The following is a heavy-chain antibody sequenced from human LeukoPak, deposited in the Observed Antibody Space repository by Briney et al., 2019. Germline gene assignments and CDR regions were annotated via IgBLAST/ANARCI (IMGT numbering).Heavy chain of an antibody. D-gene: IGHD2-2*01. J-gene: IGHJ1*01. CDR2: ISGSGGST. CDR1: GLTFSSYW. V-gene: IGHV3-23*01. Sequence: PGGSLRLSCAASGLTFSSYWMSWVRQAPGKGLEWVSAISGSGGSTYYADSVKGRFTISRDNSKNTLYLQMNSLRAEDTAVYYCALGDIVVVPAAMGYFQHWGQGTLVTVSS. CDR3: ALGDIVVVPAAMGYFQH.